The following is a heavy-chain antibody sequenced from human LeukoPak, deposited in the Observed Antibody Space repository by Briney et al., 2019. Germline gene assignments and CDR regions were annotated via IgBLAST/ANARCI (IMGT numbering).Heavy chain of an antibody. Sequence: SQTLSLTCAISGDSVSSNSSWNWIRQSPSRGLAWLGRTYYRSKWYNDYVVSVKSRININPDTSKNQFSLQLNSVTPEDTAVYYCARGGQGDGYSADEAFDIWGQGTMVTVS. CDR3: ARGGQGDGYSADEAFDI. J-gene: IGHJ3*02. V-gene: IGHV6-1*01. CDR1: GDSVSSNSS. CDR2: TYYRSKWYN. D-gene: IGHD5-18*01.